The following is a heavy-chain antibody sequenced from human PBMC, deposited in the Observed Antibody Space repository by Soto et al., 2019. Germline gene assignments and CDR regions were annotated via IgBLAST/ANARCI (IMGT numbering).Heavy chain of an antibody. V-gene: IGHV3-30-3*01. CDR2: ISYDGSNK. Sequence: ESGGGVVQPGRSLRLSCAASGFTFSSYAMHWVRQAPGKGLEWVAVISYDGSNKYYADSVKGRFTISRDNSKNTLYLQMNSLRAEDTAVYYFARDQGWYGRGDYGMDVWGQGTTVTVSS. J-gene: IGHJ6*02. D-gene: IGHD6-19*01. CDR3: ARDQGWYGRGDYGMDV. CDR1: GFTFSSYA.